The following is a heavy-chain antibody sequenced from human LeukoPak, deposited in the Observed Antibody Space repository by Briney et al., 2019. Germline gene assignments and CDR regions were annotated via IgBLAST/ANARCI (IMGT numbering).Heavy chain of an antibody. CDR1: GFTFDDYA. J-gene: IGHJ6*02. V-gene: IGHV3-9*01. Sequence: GGSLRLSCAASGFTFDDYAMHWVRQAPGKGLEWVSGISWNSGSIGYADSVKGRFTISRDNAKNSLYLQMNSLRAEDTALYYCAKQGYCSSTSCYRPCYYYGMDVWGQGTTVTVSS. CDR2: ISWNSGSI. CDR3: AKQGYCSSTSCYRPCYYYGMDV. D-gene: IGHD2-2*01.